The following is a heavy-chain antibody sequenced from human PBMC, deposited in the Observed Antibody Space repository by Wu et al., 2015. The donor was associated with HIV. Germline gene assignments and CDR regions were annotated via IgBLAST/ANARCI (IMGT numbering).Heavy chain of an antibody. CDR2: INPNNGGT. Sequence: QVQLVQSGAELKKPGASVKVSCKASGYSFTGYFVHWVRQAPGLGLEWMGSINPNNGGTNYAQKFQDRVTMTRDTSISTAYMELSRLRSDDTAVYYCARGGGSDWSVGYYFDYWGQGTLVTVSS. D-gene: IGHD6-19*01. V-gene: IGHV1-2*02. CDR3: ARGGGSDWSVGYYFDY. J-gene: IGHJ4*02. CDR1: GYSFTGYF.